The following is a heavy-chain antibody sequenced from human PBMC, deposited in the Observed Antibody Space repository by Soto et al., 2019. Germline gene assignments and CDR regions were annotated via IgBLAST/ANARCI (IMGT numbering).Heavy chain of an antibody. CDR1: GYTFTSYD. CDR3: ARGRRRGGSYYGGIGYYYGMDV. CDR2: MNPNSGNT. J-gene: IGHJ6*02. V-gene: IGHV1-8*01. D-gene: IGHD1-26*01. Sequence: ASVKVSCKASGYTFTSYDINWVRQATGQGLEWMGWMNPNSGNTGYAQKFQGRVTMTRNTSISTAYMELSSLRSEDTAVYYCARGRRRGGSYYGGIGYYYGMDVWGQGTTVTVSS.